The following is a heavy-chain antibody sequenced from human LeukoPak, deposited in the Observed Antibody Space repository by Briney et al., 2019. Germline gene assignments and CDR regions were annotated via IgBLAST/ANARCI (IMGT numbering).Heavy chain of an antibody. D-gene: IGHD1-26*01. CDR2: ISHRGIP. CDR1: GGSISSGSYY. V-gene: IGHV4-39*07. Sequence: PSETLSLTCTVSGGSISSGSYYWGWIRQPPGKGLEWIGSISHRGIPYSNPSLTSRVTISVDASKNQFSVKLRSVTAADTAVYYCARESAVGSAYFDYWGQGSLVTVSS. CDR3: ARESAVGSAYFDY. J-gene: IGHJ4*02.